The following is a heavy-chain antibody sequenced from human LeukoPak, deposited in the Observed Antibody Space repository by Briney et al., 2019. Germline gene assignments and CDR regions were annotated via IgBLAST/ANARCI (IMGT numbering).Heavy chain of an antibody. CDR2: INHGGST. D-gene: IGHD3-22*01. Sequence: SETLSLTCAVYGGSFSGYYWSWIRQPPGKGLEWIGEINHGGSTNYNPSLKSRVTISVGTSKNQFSLKLSSVTAADTAVYYCASALSSGYYPTGYWGQGTLVTVSS. CDR1: GGSFSGYY. CDR3: ASALSSGYYPTGY. J-gene: IGHJ4*02. V-gene: IGHV4-34*01.